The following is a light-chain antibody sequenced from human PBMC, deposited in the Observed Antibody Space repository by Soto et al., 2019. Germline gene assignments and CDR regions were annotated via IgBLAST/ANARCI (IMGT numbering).Light chain of an antibody. Sequence: QSVLTQPPSASGTPGQTVTISCSGSISNLGSNFVFWYQQLPGAAPKLLISRNNQRPSGVPDRFSGSKSGTSASLAISGLRSEDEADYHCAAWDGSLSGVVFGGGTKLTVL. CDR3: AAWDGSLSGVV. J-gene: IGLJ3*02. V-gene: IGLV1-47*01. CDR2: RNN. CDR1: ISNLGSNF.